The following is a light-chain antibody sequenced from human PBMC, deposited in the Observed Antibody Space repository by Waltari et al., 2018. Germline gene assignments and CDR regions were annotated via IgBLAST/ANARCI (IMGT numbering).Light chain of an antibody. CDR1: SGDIGHYDY. Sequence: QSALTQPASVSGSPGQSITISCTGTSGDIGHYDYVSWYQQHPGKAPKVIIYDVSTRPSWVSTRSPGSKSGNTASLTISGLQAEDEADYFCSSYTSSSTLYVFGTGTKVTVL. CDR3: SSYTSSSTLYV. J-gene: IGLJ1*01. V-gene: IGLV2-14*03. CDR2: DVS.